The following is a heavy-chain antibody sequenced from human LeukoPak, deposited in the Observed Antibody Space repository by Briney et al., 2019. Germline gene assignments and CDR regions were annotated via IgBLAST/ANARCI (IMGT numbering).Heavy chain of an antibody. D-gene: IGHD3-9*01. V-gene: IGHV3-53*01. CDR2: IYSGGST. J-gene: IGHJ3*02. CDR1: GFTVSSNY. CDR3: AREGVYDILTGYHPNDAFDI. Sequence: GGSLRLSCAASGFTVSSNYMSWVRQAPGKGLEWVSVIYSGGSTYYADSVKGRFTISRDNSKNTLYLQMNSLRAEDTAVYYCAREGVYDILTGYHPNDAFDIWGQGTMVTVSS.